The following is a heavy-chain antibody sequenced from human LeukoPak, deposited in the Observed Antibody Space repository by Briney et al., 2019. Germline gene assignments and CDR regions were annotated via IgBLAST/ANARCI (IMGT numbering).Heavy chain of an antibody. CDR1: GFTFSSYS. CDR3: ARAVATMVFDY. CDR2: SSSSSSYI. V-gene: IGHV3-21*01. D-gene: IGHD5-12*01. Sequence: PGGSLRLSCAASGFTFSSYSMNWVRQAPGKGLEWVSSSSSSSSYIYYADSVNGRFTISRHNAKNSLYLQMNSLRAEDMAVYYCARAVATMVFDYWGQGTLVTVSS. J-gene: IGHJ4*02.